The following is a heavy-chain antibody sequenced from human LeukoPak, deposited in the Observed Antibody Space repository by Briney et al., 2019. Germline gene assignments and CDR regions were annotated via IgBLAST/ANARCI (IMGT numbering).Heavy chain of an antibody. CDR3: ARNRGDYFWDS. V-gene: IGHV4-4*07. D-gene: IGHD3-10*01. J-gene: IGHJ4*02. Sequence: SETLSLTCTISGISIDSFYWSWIRQPAGEGLEWIGRIYTRETTNYNPSPKSQVTMSFDTSKNQISLKLTSVTAADTAIYYCARNRGDYFWDSWGQGILVTVSS. CDR1: GISIDSFY. CDR2: IYTRETT.